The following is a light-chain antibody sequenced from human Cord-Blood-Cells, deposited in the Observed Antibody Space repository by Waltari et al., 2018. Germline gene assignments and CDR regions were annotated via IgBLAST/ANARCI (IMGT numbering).Light chain of an antibody. V-gene: IGKV4-1*01. CDR2: WAS. J-gene: IGKJ4*01. CDR3: QQYYSTPLT. Sequence: DIVMTQPPDSRAVSLGERATINCKSSQSVLYSSNNKNYLAWYKQKPGQPPKLLIYWASTRESGVPDRFSGSGSGTDFTLTISRLQTEDVAVYYCQQYYSTPLTFGGGTKVEIK. CDR1: QSVLYSSNNKNY.